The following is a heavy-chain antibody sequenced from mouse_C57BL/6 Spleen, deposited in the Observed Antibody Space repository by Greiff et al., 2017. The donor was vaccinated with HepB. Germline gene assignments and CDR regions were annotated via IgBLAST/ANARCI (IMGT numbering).Heavy chain of an antibody. CDR2: IYPSDSET. D-gene: IGHD4-1*01. Sequence: VQLQQPGAELVRPGYSVKLSCKASGYTFTSYWMGWVKQRPGQGLEWIGNIYPSDSETHYNQKFKDKATLTVDKSSSTDYMQLSSLTSEDSAVYYCARGELGRAGFAYWGQGTLVTVSA. V-gene: IGHV1-61*01. CDR1: GYTFTSYW. J-gene: IGHJ3*01. CDR3: ARGELGRAGFAY.